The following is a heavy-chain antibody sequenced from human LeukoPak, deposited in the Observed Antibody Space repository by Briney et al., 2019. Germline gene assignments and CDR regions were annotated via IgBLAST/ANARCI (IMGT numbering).Heavy chain of an antibody. Sequence: GGSLRLSCAASGFTFSSYAMSWVRQAPGKGLEWVSSISGGGFTTYYADSVKGRFTISRDNSKNTLFMEMNSLRAEDTAVYYCAKGDYSDYDYYYMDVWGKGTTVTVSS. CDR3: AKGDYSDYDYYYMDV. CDR1: GFTFSSYA. J-gene: IGHJ6*03. CDR2: ISGGGFTT. V-gene: IGHV3-23*01. D-gene: IGHD4-11*01.